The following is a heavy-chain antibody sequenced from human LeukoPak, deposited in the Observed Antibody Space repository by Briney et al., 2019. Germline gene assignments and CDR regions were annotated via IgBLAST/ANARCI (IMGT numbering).Heavy chain of an antibody. D-gene: IGHD2-2*03. V-gene: IGHV4-4*07. CDR1: GGSISSYY. J-gene: IGHJ4*02. Sequence: SETLSLTCTGSGGSISSYYWSWIRQPAGKGLEWIGLIYTSGSTNYNPSLKSRVTMSVDTSKNQFSLKLSSVTAADTAVYYCARGNNAWIFDYWGQGTLVTVSS. CDR3: ARGNNAWIFDY. CDR2: IYTSGST.